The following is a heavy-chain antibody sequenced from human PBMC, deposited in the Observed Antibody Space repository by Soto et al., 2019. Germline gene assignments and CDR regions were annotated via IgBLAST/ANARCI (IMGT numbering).Heavy chain of an antibody. CDR1: GFTFSSYS. J-gene: IGHJ6*02. CDR3: ARSAPYYYGMDV. V-gene: IGHV3-48*02. CDR2: VSSSSSTI. Sequence: GGSLRLSCAASGFTFSSYSMNWVRQAPGKGLEWVSYVSSSSSTIYYADSVKGRFTISRDNAKNSLYLQMNSLRDEDTAVYYCARSAPYYYGMDVWGQGTTVTVSS.